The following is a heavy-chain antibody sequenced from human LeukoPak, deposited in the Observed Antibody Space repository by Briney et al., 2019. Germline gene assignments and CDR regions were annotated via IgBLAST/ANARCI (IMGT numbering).Heavy chain of an antibody. J-gene: IGHJ3*02. D-gene: IGHD3-22*01. CDR3: ARDAATKYYYDSSGYSDAFDI. CDR2: ISSSSSYI. CDR1: GFTFSSYS. V-gene: IGHV3-21*01. Sequence: TGGSLRLSCAASGFTFSSYSMNWVRQAPGKGLEWVSSISSSSSYIYYADSVKGRFTIPRDNAKNSLYLQMNSLRAEDTAVYYCARDAATKYYYDSSGYSDAFDIWGQGTMVTVSS.